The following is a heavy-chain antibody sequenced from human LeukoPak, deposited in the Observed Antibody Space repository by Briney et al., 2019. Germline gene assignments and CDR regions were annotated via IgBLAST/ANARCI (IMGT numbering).Heavy chain of an antibody. Sequence: ASVKVSCKASGGTFSSYAISWVRQAPGQGVEWMGRIIPILGIANYAQKFQGRVTITADKSTSTAYMELSSLRSEDTAVYYCARVKSKTAIFDYWGQGTLVTVSS. D-gene: IGHD4-11*01. CDR2: IIPILGIA. CDR3: ARVKSKTAIFDY. CDR1: GGTFSSYA. J-gene: IGHJ4*02. V-gene: IGHV1-69*04.